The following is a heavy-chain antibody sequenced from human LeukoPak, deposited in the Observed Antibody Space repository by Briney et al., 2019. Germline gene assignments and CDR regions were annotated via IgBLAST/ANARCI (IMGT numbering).Heavy chain of an antibody. V-gene: IGHV1-69*04. CDR1: GGTFNNYA. CDR2: IVPILGIA. J-gene: IGHJ3*01. Sequence: ASVKVSCKASGGTFNNYAISWVRQAPGQGPEWMGRIVPILGIANYAQEFQGRLIITADKATGSAYMELSSLRSEDTAVYYCARDQGDNSYGYYAIWYAFDVWGQGTTVTVSS. CDR3: ARDQGDNSYGYYAIWYAFDV. D-gene: IGHD5-18*01.